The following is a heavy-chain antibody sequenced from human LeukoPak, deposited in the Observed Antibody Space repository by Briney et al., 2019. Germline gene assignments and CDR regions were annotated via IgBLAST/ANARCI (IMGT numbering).Heavy chain of an antibody. V-gene: IGHV3-53*05. D-gene: IGHD5-18*01. J-gene: IGHJ3*02. CDR3: AKDLGYSYGIVSDAFDI. Sequence: PGGSLRLSCAASGFTVSSIYMSWVRQAPGKGLEWVSIIYRGGGTSYANSVKGRFTISRDNSKNTLYLQMNSLRAEDTAVYYCAKDLGYSYGIVSDAFDIWGQGTMVTVSS. CDR1: GFTVSSIY. CDR2: IYRGGGT.